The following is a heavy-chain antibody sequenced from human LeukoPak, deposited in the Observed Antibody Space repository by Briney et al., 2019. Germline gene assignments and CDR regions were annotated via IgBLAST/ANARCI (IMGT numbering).Heavy chain of an antibody. Sequence: ASVKVSCKASGYTLTTYGISWVRQAPGQGLEWMGWISTYNDNTDFAQKFQDRVTLTTDTSTNTAYMELRSLRSDDTAVYYCARPYCSGGSCHDYFDYWGQGTPVTVSS. CDR1: GYTLTTYG. D-gene: IGHD2-15*01. CDR3: ARPYCSGGSCHDYFDY. V-gene: IGHV1-18*01. J-gene: IGHJ4*02. CDR2: ISTYNDNT.